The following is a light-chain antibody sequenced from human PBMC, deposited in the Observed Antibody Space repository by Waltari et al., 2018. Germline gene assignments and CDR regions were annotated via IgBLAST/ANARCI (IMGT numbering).Light chain of an antibody. CDR2: RNN. V-gene: IGLV1-47*01. Sequence: QSVLTQPPSASGTPGQRLSISCSGSMSNLGRNYLYRYQPFPGTAPKPLIYRNNQRPSGVPDRFSASKYGTSASLAIDGLRSEDEAVYYCASWDESHYVFGTGTTVTVL. CDR1: MSNLGRNY. J-gene: IGLJ1*01. CDR3: ASWDESHYV.